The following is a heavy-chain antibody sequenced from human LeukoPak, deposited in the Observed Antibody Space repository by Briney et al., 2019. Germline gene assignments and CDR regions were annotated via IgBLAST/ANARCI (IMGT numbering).Heavy chain of an antibody. CDR2: IFYSGST. J-gene: IGHJ4*02. CDR3: ARDLDGYNPSFFY. V-gene: IGHV4-4*02. Sequence: PSXXLSLTCAVSGGSISSSNXXSWVRQPPGXXXXXIGEIFYSGSTNYXPXXXSRXTISVDRSKNQFSLKLNSVTXADTAVYYCARDLDGYNPSFFYWGQGTLVTVSS. D-gene: IGHD5-24*01. CDR1: GGSISSSNX.